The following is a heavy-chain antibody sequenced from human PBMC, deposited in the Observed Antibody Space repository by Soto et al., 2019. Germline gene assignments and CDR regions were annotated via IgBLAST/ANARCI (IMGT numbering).Heavy chain of an antibody. Sequence: EVQLLESGGGLVQPGGSLRLSCAASGFPFSSYAMSWVRQAPRKGLEWVSAISGSGGGTYYADSVKGRFTISRDNSKNTLHLQMNSLRGGDAAVYYCAKDPCPIVATNCWGQGTLVTVSA. CDR2: ISGSGGGT. CDR1: GFPFSSYA. CDR3: AKDPCPIVATNC. D-gene: IGHD5-12*01. J-gene: IGHJ4*02. V-gene: IGHV3-23*01.